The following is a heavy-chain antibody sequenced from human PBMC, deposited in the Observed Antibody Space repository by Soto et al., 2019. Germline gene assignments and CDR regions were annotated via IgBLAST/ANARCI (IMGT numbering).Heavy chain of an antibody. CDR2: IKQDGNEK. D-gene: IGHD2-15*01. CDR1: GFTFSNYW. J-gene: IGHJ3*02. CDR3: ARDLDQGCSGGSCYSTGAFDM. V-gene: IGHV3-7*01. Sequence: GGSLRLSCAASGFTFSNYWMSWVRQAPGKGLEWVANIKQDGNEKYSVDSVKGRFTISRDNAKNSLFLQMNSLRAGVTAVYYCARDLDQGCSGGSCYSTGAFDMWGQGTVVTVSS.